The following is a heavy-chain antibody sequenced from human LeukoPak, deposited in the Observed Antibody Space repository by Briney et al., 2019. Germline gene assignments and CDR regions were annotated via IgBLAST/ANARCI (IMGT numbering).Heavy chain of an antibody. J-gene: IGHJ4*02. Sequence: SETLSLTCTVSGGSISSYYWSWIRQPPGKGPEWIGYVYSSGSTNYNPSLKSRVTISVDTSKNQFSLKLSSVTAADTAVYYCARHYCNGGSCYYFNYWGQGALVTVSS. CDR2: VYSSGST. CDR3: ARHYCNGGSCYYFNY. V-gene: IGHV4-59*01. D-gene: IGHD2-15*01. CDR1: GGSISSYY.